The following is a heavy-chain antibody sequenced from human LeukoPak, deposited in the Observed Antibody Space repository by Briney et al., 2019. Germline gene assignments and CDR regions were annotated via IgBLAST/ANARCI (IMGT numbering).Heavy chain of an antibody. D-gene: IGHD6-19*01. Sequence: GGSLRLSCAASGFTFSSYAMHWVRQAPGKGLEWVAVISYDGSNKYYADSVKGRFTISRDNSKNTLYLQMGSLRAEDMAVYYCAVVDSSGWYCHDYWGQGTLVTVSS. CDR3: AVVDSSGWYCHDY. CDR2: ISYDGSNK. CDR1: GFTFSSYA. J-gene: IGHJ4*02. V-gene: IGHV3-30*14.